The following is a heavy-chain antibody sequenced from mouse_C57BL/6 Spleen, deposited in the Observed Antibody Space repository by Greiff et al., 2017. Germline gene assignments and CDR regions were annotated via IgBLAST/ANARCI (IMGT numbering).Heavy chain of an antibody. CDR3: ARWDYYYGSSWFAY. V-gene: IGHV1-26*01. D-gene: IGHD1-1*01. CDR2: INPNNGGT. Sequence: VQLQQSGPELVKPGASVKISCKASGYTFTDYYMNWVKQSHGKSLEWIGDINPNNGGTSYNQKFKGKATLTVDKSSSTAYMELRSLTSEDSAVYYCARWDYYYGSSWFAYWGQGTLVTVSA. CDR1: GYTFTDYY. J-gene: IGHJ3*01.